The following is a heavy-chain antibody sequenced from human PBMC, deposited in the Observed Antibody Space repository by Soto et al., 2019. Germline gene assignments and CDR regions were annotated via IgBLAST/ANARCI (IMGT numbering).Heavy chain of an antibody. V-gene: IGHV1-3*01. CDR2: ITAGDGKT. J-gene: IGHJ5*02. CDR3: ARDLYSSSFFWFDA. D-gene: IGHD2-2*01. Sequence: QVHLVQSGAEAKKPGASVKVSCKASGYNFTQYTIHWVRQAPGQRLEWMGWITAGDGKTQYSKKFQTRVTIRSDVSATTVYMDLNSLRSEDTAVYYCARDLYSSSFFWFDAWGRGTLVIVSS. CDR1: GYNFTQYT.